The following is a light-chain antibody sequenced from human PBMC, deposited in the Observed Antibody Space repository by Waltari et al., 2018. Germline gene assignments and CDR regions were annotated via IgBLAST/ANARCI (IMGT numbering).Light chain of an antibody. CDR2: WAS. V-gene: IGKV4-1*01. J-gene: IGKJ2*01. CDR3: QQYYSSPYT. CDR1: QSVLFSSNNKNY. Sequence: DIVMTQSPDSLAVSLGERATINCKSSQSVLFSSNNKNYLAWYQQRPGQPPKLLIYWASTRESGVPDRFSGSGSGTDFTLTISSLQAADVAVYHCQQYYSSPYTFGQGTKLEIK.